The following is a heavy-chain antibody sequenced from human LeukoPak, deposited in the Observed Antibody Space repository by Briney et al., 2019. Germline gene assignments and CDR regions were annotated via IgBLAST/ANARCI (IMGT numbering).Heavy chain of an antibody. CDR1: GFTFSSYG. D-gene: IGHD3-22*01. CDR3: AKEVSYYYDSSGFDY. J-gene: IGHJ4*02. Sequence: PGGSLRLSCAASGFTFSSYGMHWVRQAPGKGLEWGAVISYDGSNKYYADSVKGRFTISRDNSKDTLYLQMNSMRAEDTAVYYCAKEVSYYYDSSGFDYWGPGTLVTVSS. V-gene: IGHV3-30*18. CDR2: ISYDGSNK.